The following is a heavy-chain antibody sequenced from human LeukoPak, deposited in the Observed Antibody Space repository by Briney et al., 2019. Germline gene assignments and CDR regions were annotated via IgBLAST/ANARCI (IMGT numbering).Heavy chain of an antibody. D-gene: IGHD5-18*01. J-gene: IGHJ4*02. CDR1: GFTFSSYA. CDR3: AKAVGGYSYGAFDY. Sequence: PGGSLRLSCAASGFTFSSYAMSWVRQAPGKGLEWVSTISGSGGSTYYTDSVKGRFTISRDNSKNTLFLQMNSLRAKDTAVYYCAKAVGGYSYGAFDYWGQGTLVTVSS. V-gene: IGHV3-23*01. CDR2: ISGSGGST.